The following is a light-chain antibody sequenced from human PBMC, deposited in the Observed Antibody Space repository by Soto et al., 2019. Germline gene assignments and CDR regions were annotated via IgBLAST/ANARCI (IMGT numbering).Light chain of an antibody. CDR3: QQAHSIPVT. J-gene: IGKJ4*01. V-gene: IGKV1-12*01. Sequence: DIQMTQSPSSVSASVGDRVTISCRASQGISTWLAWYQQKPGKAPNLLISGASTLQSGVPSRFSGSGSGTDFTLTISSLQPEDCATYYCQQAHSIPVTFGGGTKVEIK. CDR2: GAS. CDR1: QGISTW.